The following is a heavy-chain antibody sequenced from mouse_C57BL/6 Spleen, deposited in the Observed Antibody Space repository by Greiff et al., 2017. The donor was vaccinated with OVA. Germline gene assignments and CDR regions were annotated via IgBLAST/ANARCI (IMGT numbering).Heavy chain of an antibody. J-gene: IGHJ2*01. Sequence: VQLQQSGAELVRPGASVTLSCKASGYTFTDYEMHWVKQTPVHGLEWIGAIDPETGGTAYNQKFKGKAILTADKSSSTAYMELRSLTSEDSAVYYCTRYGSSLFDYWGQGTTLTGSS. D-gene: IGHD1-1*01. CDR1: GYTFTDYE. CDR2: IDPETGGT. CDR3: TRYGSSLFDY. V-gene: IGHV1-15*01.